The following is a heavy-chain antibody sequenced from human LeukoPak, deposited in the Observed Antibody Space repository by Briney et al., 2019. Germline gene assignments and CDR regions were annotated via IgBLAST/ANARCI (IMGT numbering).Heavy chain of an antibody. V-gene: IGHV1-8*03. Sequence: ASVKVSCKASGYTFTTYEIHWVRQATGQGLEWMGWMNPNSGNTGYVLNFQGRVTITRDTSISTAYMELSRLRSDDTAVYYCATPYYDIPLDYWGQGTLVTVSS. CDR3: ATPYYDIPLDY. D-gene: IGHD3-9*01. CDR2: MNPNSGNT. J-gene: IGHJ4*02. CDR1: GYTFTTYE.